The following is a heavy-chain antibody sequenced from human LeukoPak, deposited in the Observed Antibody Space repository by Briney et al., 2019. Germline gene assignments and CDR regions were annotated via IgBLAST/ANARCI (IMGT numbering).Heavy chain of an antibody. Sequence: PGGSLRLSCAASGFTYSSYWMHWVRQAPGKGLVWVSRINSDGSSTSYAGSVKGRFTISRDDAKKTLYLQMNSLRAEDTAVYYCARMQLVHDAFDIWGQGTMVTVSS. J-gene: IGHJ3*02. V-gene: IGHV3-74*01. CDR2: INSDGSST. D-gene: IGHD1-1*01. CDR1: GFTYSSYW. CDR3: ARMQLVHDAFDI.